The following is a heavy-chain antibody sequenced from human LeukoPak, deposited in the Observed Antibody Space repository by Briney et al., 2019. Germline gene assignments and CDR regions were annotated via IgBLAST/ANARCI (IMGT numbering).Heavy chain of an antibody. D-gene: IGHD2-15*01. CDR1: GFTFDDYA. CDR2: ISYDGSNK. CDR3: ARDQVAANALDI. Sequence: GRSLRLSCAASGFTFDDYATYWVRQAPGKGLEWVAVISYDGSNKHYADSVKGRLTISRDNSKNTLYLQMNSLTAADTAVYYCARDQVAANALDIWGQGTMVTVSS. J-gene: IGHJ3*02. V-gene: IGHV3-30*03.